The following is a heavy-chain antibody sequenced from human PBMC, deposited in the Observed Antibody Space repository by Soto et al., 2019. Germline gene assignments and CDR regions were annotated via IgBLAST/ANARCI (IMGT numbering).Heavy chain of an antibody. CDR2: ISGSGGST. CDR3: AKDSDYDFWSGYYTVTTYFDY. V-gene: IGHV3-23*01. D-gene: IGHD3-3*01. Sequence: PGGSLRLSCAASGITISKYWMSWVRQAPGKGLEWVSAISGSGGSTYYADSVKGRFTISRDNSKNTLYLQMNSLRAEDTAVYYCAKDSDYDFWSGYYTVTTYFDYWGQGTLVTVSS. J-gene: IGHJ4*02. CDR1: GITISKYW.